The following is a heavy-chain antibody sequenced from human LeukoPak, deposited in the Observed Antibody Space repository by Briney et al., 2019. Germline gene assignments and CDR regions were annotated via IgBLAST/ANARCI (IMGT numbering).Heavy chain of an antibody. D-gene: IGHD2-8*01. J-gene: IGHJ4*02. V-gene: IGHV1-69*05. CDR1: GGTFSSYA. CDR3: ASLMTLAGRYFGY. CDR2: IIPIFGTA. Sequence: GSSVKVSCKASGGTFSSYAMSWVRQAPGQGLEWMGGIIPIFGTANYAQKFQGRVTITTDESTSTAYMELSSLRSEDTAVYYCASLMTLAGRYFGYWSQGTLVTVSS.